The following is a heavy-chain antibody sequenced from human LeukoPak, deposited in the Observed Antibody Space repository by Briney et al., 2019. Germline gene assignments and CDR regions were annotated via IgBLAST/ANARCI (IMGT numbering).Heavy chain of an antibody. V-gene: IGHV3-21*01. J-gene: IGHJ3*02. CDR1: GFIFSGYT. D-gene: IGHD3-16*02. CDR3: ARARTYRHHDAFDI. Sequence: GGSLRLSCAASGFIFSGYTMNWVRQAPGKGLEWVSSISSSTSYRYYEGSVKGRFTIYRDKDKNSLYEYINSLRAEDTALYYCARARTYRHHDAFDIWGQGTMVTVSS. CDR2: ISSSTSYR.